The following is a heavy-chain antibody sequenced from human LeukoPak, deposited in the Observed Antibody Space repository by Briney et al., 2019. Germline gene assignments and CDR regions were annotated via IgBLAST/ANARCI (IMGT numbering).Heavy chain of an antibody. CDR2: INSDGSST. J-gene: IGHJ4*02. CDR1: GFTFSSYW. V-gene: IGHV3-74*01. D-gene: IGHD1-26*01. Sequence: GGSLRLSCAASGFTFSSYWMHWVRQAPGKGLVWVSRINSDGSSTNYADSVKGRFTISRDNVKNALYLEMNSLRAEDTAVYYCARDRGVGAPDYWGQGTLVTVSS. CDR3: ARDRGVGAPDY.